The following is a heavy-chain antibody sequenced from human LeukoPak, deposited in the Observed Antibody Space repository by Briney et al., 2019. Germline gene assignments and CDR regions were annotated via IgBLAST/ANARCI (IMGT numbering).Heavy chain of an antibody. V-gene: IGHV4-34*01. D-gene: IGHD3-10*01. CDR1: GGSFSGYY. Sequence: PSETLSLTCAVYGGSFSGYYWSWIRQPPGKGLEWIGEINHSGSTNYNPSLKSRVTISVDTSKNQFSLKLSSVTAADTAVYYCARGQLPSIYGSGRNVWDLTRYYYYMDVWGKGTTVTVSS. J-gene: IGHJ6*03. CDR3: ARGQLPSIYGSGRNVWDLTRYYYYMDV. CDR2: INHSGST.